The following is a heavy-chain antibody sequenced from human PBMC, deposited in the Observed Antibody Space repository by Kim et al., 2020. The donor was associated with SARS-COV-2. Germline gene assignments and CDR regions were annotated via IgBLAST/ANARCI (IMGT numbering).Heavy chain of an antibody. CDR1: GFTFSSYA. J-gene: IGHJ4*02. CDR3: AVDPSAVAGSAGRY. D-gene: IGHD6-19*01. CDR2: ISGSGGST. Sequence: GGSLRLSCAASGFTFSSYAMSWVRQAPGKGLEWVSAISGSGGSTYYADSVKGRFTISRDNSKNTLYLQMNSLRAEDTAVYYCAVDPSAVAGSAGRYWGQGTLVTVSS. V-gene: IGHV3-23*01.